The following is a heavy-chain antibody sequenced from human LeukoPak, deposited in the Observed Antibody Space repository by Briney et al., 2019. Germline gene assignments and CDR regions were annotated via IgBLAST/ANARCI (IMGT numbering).Heavy chain of an antibody. Sequence: ASVKVSCKASGYTFTSFAMNWVRQAPGQGLEWMGWINTNTGKPTYAQAFTGRFVFSLDTSVSTAYLQISSLKAEDTAVYYCARDLESSSWGGYYFDDWGQGTLVTVSS. CDR2: INTNTGKP. CDR3: ARDLESSSWGGYYFDD. J-gene: IGHJ4*02. D-gene: IGHD6-13*01. V-gene: IGHV7-4-1*02. CDR1: GYTFTSFA.